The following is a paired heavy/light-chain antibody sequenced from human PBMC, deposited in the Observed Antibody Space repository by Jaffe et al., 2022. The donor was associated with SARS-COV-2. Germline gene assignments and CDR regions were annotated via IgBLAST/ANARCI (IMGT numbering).Light chain of an antibody. V-gene: IGKV1-39*01. CDR3: QQSSSIPVT. Sequence: DIQVTQSPSSLSASVGDRVTITCRASQDISQYLNWYQQKPGKAPKVLIYGASNLPSGVPSRFSGSGSGTDFTLTISSLQPEDFATYYCQQSSSIPVTFGPGTTVDIK. CDR1: QDISQY. J-gene: IGKJ3*01. CDR2: GAS.
Heavy chain of an antibody. CDR1: GGSILSGSFY. D-gene: IGHD2-21*02. CDR3: AREGGYSNYFEY. J-gene: IGHJ4*02. V-gene: IGHV4-61*02. Sequence: QLQLQESGPGLVKPSQTLSLTCTVSGGSILSGSFYWSWIRQPAGKGLEWIGRFYNSGGAHYNPSLNSRVTISLDTSRNQFSLRLSSVTAADTAVYFCAREGGYSNYFEYWGQGNLVTVSS. CDR2: FYNSGGA.